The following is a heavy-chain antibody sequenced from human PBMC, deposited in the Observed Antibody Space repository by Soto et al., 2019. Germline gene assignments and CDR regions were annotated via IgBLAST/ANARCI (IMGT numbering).Heavy chain of an antibody. Sequence: ASVKVSCKASGYTFTSYGISWVRQAPGQGLEWMGWISAYNGNTNYAQKLQGRVTMTTDTSTSTAYMELRSLRSDDTAVYYCARGGATTSYDFWSGPDYWGQGTLVTVSS. V-gene: IGHV1-18*04. J-gene: IGHJ4*02. CDR2: ISAYNGNT. D-gene: IGHD3-3*01. CDR1: GYTFTSYG. CDR3: ARGGATTSYDFWSGPDY.